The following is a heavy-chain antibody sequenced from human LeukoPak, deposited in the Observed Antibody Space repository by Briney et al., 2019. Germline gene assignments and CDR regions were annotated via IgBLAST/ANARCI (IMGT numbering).Heavy chain of an antibody. CDR3: ARVYPIKYCSSTSCYKSYYYYGMDV. Sequence: ASVKVSCKASGYTFTSYDINWVRQATGQGLEWMGWMNPNSGNTGYAQKFQGRVTMTRNTSISTAYMELSSLRSEDTAVCYCARVYPIKYCSSTSCYKSYYYYGMDVWGQGTTVTVSS. D-gene: IGHD2-2*02. CDR2: MNPNSGNT. V-gene: IGHV1-8*01. J-gene: IGHJ6*02. CDR1: GYTFTSYD.